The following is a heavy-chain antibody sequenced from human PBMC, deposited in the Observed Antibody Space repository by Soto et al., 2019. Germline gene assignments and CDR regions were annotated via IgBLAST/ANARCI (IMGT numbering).Heavy chain of an antibody. CDR2: IYPGDSDT. D-gene: IGHD3-22*01. V-gene: IGHV5-51*01. J-gene: IGHJ4*02. CDR1: GYSFTSDW. CDR3: ARRPRGWYDSSGYAESKRSQPLDPVDTATYYCAHRPSGWDLFDY. Sequence: GESLKISCKVSGYSFTSDWIGLVRQMPGKGLEWMGIIYPGDSDTRYSPSFQGQVTISADKSISTAYLQWSSLKASDTAMYYCARRPRGWYDSSGYAESKRSQPLDPVDTATYYCAHRPSGWDLFDYWGQGTLVTVSS.